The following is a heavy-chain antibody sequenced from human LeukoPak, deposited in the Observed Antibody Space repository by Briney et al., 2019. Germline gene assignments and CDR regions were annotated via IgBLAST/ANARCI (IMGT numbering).Heavy chain of an antibody. CDR3: ARGGIVGATTMPFDY. J-gene: IGHJ4*02. CDR2: IWYDGSNQ. CDR1: GFTFRSYG. V-gene: IGHV3-33*01. Sequence: GGSLRLSCAASGFTFRSYGMHWVRQAPGKGLEWVAVIWYDGSNQYYADSVKGRFTISRDNSKNTLYLQMNSLRAEDTAVYYCARGGIVGATTMPFDYWGQGTLVTVSS. D-gene: IGHD1-26*01.